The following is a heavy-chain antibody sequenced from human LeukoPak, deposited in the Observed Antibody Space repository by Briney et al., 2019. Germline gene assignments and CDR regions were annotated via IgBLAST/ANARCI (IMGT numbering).Heavy chain of an antibody. D-gene: IGHD3-10*01. CDR3: ARDSLYYYGSGSTDY. CDR2: IWYDGSNK. Sequence: PGGSLRLSCAASGFIFSSYGMHWVRQAPGKGLEWVAVIWYDGSNKYYADSVRGRFTISRDNSKNTLYLQMNSLRAEDTAVYYCARDSLYYYGSGSTDYWGQGTLVTVSS. J-gene: IGHJ4*02. CDR1: GFIFSSYG. V-gene: IGHV3-33*01.